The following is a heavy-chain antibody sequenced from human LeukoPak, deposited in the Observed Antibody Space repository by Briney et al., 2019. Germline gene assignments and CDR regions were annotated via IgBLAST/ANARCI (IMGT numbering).Heavy chain of an antibody. Sequence: PGGSLTLSCQASGFTFYMYAMSWVRQAPGKGLEWVSAISGSGGSTYYADSVKGRFTISRDNSKNTLYLQMNSLRAEDTAVYYCAKDELLPTNWFDPWGQGTLVTVSS. CDR2: ISGSGGST. CDR1: GFTFYMYA. J-gene: IGHJ5*02. V-gene: IGHV3-23*01. CDR3: AKDELLPTNWFDP. D-gene: IGHD2-15*01.